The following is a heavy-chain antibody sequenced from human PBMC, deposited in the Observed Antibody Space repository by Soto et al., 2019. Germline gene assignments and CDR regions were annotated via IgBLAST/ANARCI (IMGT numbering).Heavy chain of an antibody. Sequence: EVQLLESGGGLVRPGGSLRLSCAASAFTFTNYAMNLIRQAQGKGLEWVSVISGRGGSASYADSVQARFTISRDNSKNTLYLQMNSLRVEDTARYYCVREDCAWDSRGSFDFWVRETVDTVS. CDR1: AFTFTNYA. J-gene: IGHJ3*01. CDR2: ISGRGGSA. CDR3: VREDCAWDSRGSFDF. D-gene: IGHD5-12*01. V-gene: IGHV3-23*01.